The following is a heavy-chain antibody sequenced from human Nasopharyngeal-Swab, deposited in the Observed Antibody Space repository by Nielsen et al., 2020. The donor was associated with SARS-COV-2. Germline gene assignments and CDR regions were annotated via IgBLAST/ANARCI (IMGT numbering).Heavy chain of an antibody. V-gene: IGHV3-7*01. CDR2: IKQDGSEK. J-gene: IGHJ4*02. CDR1: GFTFSAYW. Sequence: GGSLRLSCAASGFTFSAYWMSWVRQAPGQGLEWVANIKQDGSEKYYEDSVKGRFTISRDNAKNSLYLQMNSLRVEDTAVYYCARRTGRGTSLIDCWGQGTLVTVSS. D-gene: IGHD3-10*01. CDR3: ARRTGRGTSLIDC.